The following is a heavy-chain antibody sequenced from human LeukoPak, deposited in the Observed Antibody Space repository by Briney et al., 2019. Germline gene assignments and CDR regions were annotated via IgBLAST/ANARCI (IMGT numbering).Heavy chain of an antibody. V-gene: IGHV3-23*01. CDR1: GFTFSSYA. CDR3: ARDFFPSYSGYDLLAAFDI. J-gene: IGHJ3*02. Sequence: PGGSLRLSCAASGFTFSSYAMSWVRQAPGKGLEWVAAISGSGGSTYYADSVKGRFTISRDNSKNTLYLQMNSLRAEDTAVYYCARDFFPSYSGYDLLAAFDIWGQGTMVTVSS. CDR2: ISGSGGST. D-gene: IGHD5-12*01.